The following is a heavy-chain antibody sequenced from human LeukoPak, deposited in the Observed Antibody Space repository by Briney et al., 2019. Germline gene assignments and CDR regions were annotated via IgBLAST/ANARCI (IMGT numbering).Heavy chain of an antibody. CDR2: IKQDGSEK. D-gene: IGHD5-18*01. Sequence: GGSLRLSCAASGFTFSSYWMSWVRQAPGKGLEWVANIKQDGSEKYYVDSVKGRFTIYRDNAKNSLYLQMNSLRAEDTAVYYCARDYHDDTASLFDYRGQGTLVTVSS. V-gene: IGHV3-7*01. CDR3: ARDYHDDTASLFDY. CDR1: GFTFSSYW. J-gene: IGHJ4*02.